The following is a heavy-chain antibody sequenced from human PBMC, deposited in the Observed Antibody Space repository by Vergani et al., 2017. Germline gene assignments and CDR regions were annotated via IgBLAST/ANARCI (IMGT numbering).Heavy chain of an antibody. V-gene: IGHV3-30*18. Sequence: QVQLVESGGGVVQPGRSLRLSCAASGFTFSSYGMHWVRQAPGKGLGWVAVISYDGSNKYYADSVKGRFTISRDNSKNTLYLQMNSLRAEDTAVYYCAKAPSYSSGWYFDYWGQGTLVTVSS. CDR2: ISYDGSNK. CDR1: GFTFSSYG. CDR3: AKAPSYSSGWYFDY. J-gene: IGHJ4*02. D-gene: IGHD6-19*01.